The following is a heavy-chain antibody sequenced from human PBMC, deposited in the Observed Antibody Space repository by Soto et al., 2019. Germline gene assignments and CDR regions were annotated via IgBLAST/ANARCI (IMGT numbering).Heavy chain of an antibody. Sequence: ASVKVSCKASGGTFSSYAISWVRQAPGQGLEWMGGIIPIFGTANYAQKFQGRVTITADESTSTAYMELSSLRSEDTAVYYCASWYISDGYNYYYYYGMDVWGQGTTVTVSS. CDR2: IIPIFGTA. D-gene: IGHD3-3*02. V-gene: IGHV1-69*13. J-gene: IGHJ6*02. CDR3: ASWYISDGYNYYYYYGMDV. CDR1: GGTFSSYA.